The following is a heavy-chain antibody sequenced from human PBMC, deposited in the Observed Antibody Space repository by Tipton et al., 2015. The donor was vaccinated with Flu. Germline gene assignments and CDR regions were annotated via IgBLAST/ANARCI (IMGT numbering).Heavy chain of an antibody. CDR3: ARGVRWLQQRTRYYYYGMDV. D-gene: IGHD5-24*01. CDR1: GFTFSSYG. J-gene: IGHJ6*02. V-gene: IGHV3-33*01. Sequence: SLRLSCAASGFTFSSYGMHWVRQAPGKGLEWVAVIWYDGSNKYYADSVKGRLTISRDNSKNTLYLQMNSLRAEDTAVYYCARGVRWLQQRTRYYYYGMDVWGQGTTVTVSS. CDR2: IWYDGSNK.